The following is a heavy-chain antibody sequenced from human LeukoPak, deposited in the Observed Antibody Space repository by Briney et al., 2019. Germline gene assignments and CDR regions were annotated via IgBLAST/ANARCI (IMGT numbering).Heavy chain of an antibody. CDR2: ISAYNGNT. CDR3: ARTRSDYGGNPPGY. V-gene: IGHV1-18*01. Sequence: GASVKVSCKASGYTFTSYGISWVRQAPGQGLEWMGWISAYNGNTNYAQKLQGRVTMTTDTSTSTACMELRSLRSDDTAVYYCARTRSDYGGNPPGYWGQGTLVTVSS. CDR1: GYTFTSYG. J-gene: IGHJ4*02. D-gene: IGHD4-23*01.